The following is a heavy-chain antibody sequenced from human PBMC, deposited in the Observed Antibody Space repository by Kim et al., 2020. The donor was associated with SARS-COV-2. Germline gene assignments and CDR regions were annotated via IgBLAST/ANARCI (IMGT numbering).Heavy chain of an antibody. D-gene: IGHD3-3*01. J-gene: IGHJ4*02. V-gene: IGHV3-30*03. CDR3: ARTYDFWSGYQIDY. Sequence: GGSLRLSCAASGFTFSSYGMHWVRQAPGKGLEWVAVISYDGSNKYYADSVKGRFTISRDNSKNTLYLQMNSLRAEDTAVYYCARTYDFWSGYQIDYWGQGTLVTVSS. CDR1: GFTFSSYG. CDR2: ISYDGSNK.